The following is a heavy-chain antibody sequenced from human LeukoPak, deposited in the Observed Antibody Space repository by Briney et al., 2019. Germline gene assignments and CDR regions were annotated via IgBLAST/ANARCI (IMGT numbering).Heavy chain of an antibody. CDR1: GGSFSGYY. Sequence: SETLSLTXAVYGGSFSGYYWSWIRQPPGKGLEWIREINHSGSTNYNPSLKSRVTISVDTSKNQFSLKLSSVTAADTAVYYCARGNGRGWFLRPTDYWGQGTLVTVSS. J-gene: IGHJ4*02. D-gene: IGHD6-19*01. V-gene: IGHV4-34*01. CDR2: INHSGST. CDR3: ARGNGRGWFLRPTDY.